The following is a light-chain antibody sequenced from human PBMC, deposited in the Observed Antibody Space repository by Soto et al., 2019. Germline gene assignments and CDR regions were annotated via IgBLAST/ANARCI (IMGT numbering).Light chain of an antibody. Sequence: EIVMTQSPATLSVSPGERVTLSCRASQGVSSSVAWYQQKPGQAPRLLIYGASTRASGIPARFSGSGFGTEFSLTISSLQSEDFAVYYCQQYTNWPPTYTFGQGTKLEIK. J-gene: IGKJ2*01. CDR1: QGVSSS. CDR2: GAS. V-gene: IGKV3-15*01. CDR3: QQYTNWPPTYT.